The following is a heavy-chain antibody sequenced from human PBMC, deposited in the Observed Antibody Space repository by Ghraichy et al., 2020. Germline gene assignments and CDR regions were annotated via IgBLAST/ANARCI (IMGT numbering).Heavy chain of an antibody. CDR2: ISPSGDYI. V-gene: IGHV3-21*06. J-gene: IGHJ4*02. Sequence: GGSLRLSCAASGFAFNSYTLTWVRQAPGKGLEWVSSISPSGDYIYYADSVRGRFTISRDSARNSLYLEMNSLRAEDTAVYYCARSGSRQQGAELDYWGQGALATVSS. D-gene: IGHD3-10*01. CDR3: ARSGSRQQGAELDY. CDR1: GFAFNSYT.